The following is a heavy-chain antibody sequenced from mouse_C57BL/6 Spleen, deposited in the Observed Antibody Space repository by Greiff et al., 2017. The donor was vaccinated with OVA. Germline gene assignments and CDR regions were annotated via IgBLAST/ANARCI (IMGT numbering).Heavy chain of an antibody. Sequence: QVQLQQSGAELANPGASVKLSCKASGYTFTSYWMHWVKQRPGQGLEWIGYINPSSGYTRYNQKFKDKATLTADKSSSTAYKQLSSLTYEDSAVYYYASDRYFDVWGTGTTVTVSS. V-gene: IGHV1-7*01. CDR1: GYTFTSYW. CDR2: INPSSGYT. D-gene: IGHD6-1*01. CDR3: ASDRYFDV. J-gene: IGHJ1*03.